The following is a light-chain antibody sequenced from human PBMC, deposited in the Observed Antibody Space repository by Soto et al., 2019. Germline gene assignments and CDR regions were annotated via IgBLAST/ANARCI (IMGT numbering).Light chain of an antibody. CDR2: DAS. V-gene: IGKV3-11*01. CDR1: QSIITN. CDR3: QQRFNWPLT. Sequence: EIVMTQSPGTLSVSPGERATLSCRASQSIITNLAWYQQKPGQAPRLLIFDASTRATGIPARFSGSGSGTDLTLTISNLEPEDFAVYYCQQRFNWPLTFGGGTKVDIK. J-gene: IGKJ4*01.